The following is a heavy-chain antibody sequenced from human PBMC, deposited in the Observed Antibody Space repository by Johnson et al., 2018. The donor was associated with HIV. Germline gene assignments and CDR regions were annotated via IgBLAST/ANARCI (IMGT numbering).Heavy chain of an antibody. Sequence: QVQLVESGRGVVRPGGSLRLSCAASGFTFDDYGMSWVRQAPGKGLEWVAVISSDGSNKYYADSVKGRFTISRDNSKNTPYLQMNSLRAEDTAVYYCAKHPDAFDIWGQGTMVTVSS. J-gene: IGHJ3*02. CDR1: GFTFDDYG. CDR2: ISSDGSNK. V-gene: IGHV3-30*18. CDR3: AKHPDAFDI.